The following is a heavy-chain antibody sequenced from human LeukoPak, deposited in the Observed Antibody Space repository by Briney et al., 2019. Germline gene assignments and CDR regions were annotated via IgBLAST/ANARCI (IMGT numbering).Heavy chain of an antibody. Sequence: GGSLRLSCAASGFIFSSYGIHWVRQAPGKGLEWVAFIQFDGSIKSYADSVKGRFTISRDSSKNTLYLQMNSLGAEDTAIYYCARDYGSGTYSLDYWGQGTLVTVSS. V-gene: IGHV3-30*02. CDR3: ARDYGSGTYSLDY. D-gene: IGHD3-10*01. J-gene: IGHJ4*02. CDR1: GFIFSSYG. CDR2: IQFDGSIK.